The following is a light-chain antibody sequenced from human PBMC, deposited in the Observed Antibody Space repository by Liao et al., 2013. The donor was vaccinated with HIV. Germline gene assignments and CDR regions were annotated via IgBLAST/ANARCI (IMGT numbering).Light chain of an antibody. J-gene: IGLJ1*01. Sequence: SYELTQTPSVSVAPGKTATVTCGGSNIGSKSVHWYQQKPGQAPVLVIFHGIDRPSGISDRFSGSTSENTATLTISRAEAGDEADYYCQVWDSSSDHPYVFGTGTKLSVL. V-gene: IGLV3-21*01. CDR3: QVWDSSSDHPYV. CDR1: NIGSKS. CDR2: HGI.